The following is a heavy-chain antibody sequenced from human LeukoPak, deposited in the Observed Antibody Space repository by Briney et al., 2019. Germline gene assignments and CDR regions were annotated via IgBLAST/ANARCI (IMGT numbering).Heavy chain of an antibody. J-gene: IGHJ6*03. CDR3: ARDVSPQRYFDRGHYYYYMDV. CDR1: GYTFSSYD. CDR2: MNPNSGNT. V-gene: IGHV1-8*01. Sequence: ASVKVSCKASGYTFSSYDINWVRQATGQGLEWMGWMNPNSGNTGYAQKFQGRVTMTRNTSISTAYMELSSLRSEDTAVYYCARDVSPQRYFDRGHYYYYMDVWGKGTTVTISS. D-gene: IGHD3-9*01.